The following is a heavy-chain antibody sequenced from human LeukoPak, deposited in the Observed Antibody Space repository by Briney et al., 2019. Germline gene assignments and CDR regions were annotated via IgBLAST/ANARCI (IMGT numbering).Heavy chain of an antibody. J-gene: IGHJ4*02. D-gene: IGHD3-22*01. CDR3: AADSSGYYRLDY. Sequence: ASVKVSCKASGYSFTTYYMHWVRQAPGQGLEWMGIINPSGGSTSYAQKFQSRVTMTRDMSTSTVYMELSSLRSEDTAVYYCAADSSGYYRLDYWGQGTLVTVSS. V-gene: IGHV1-46*01. CDR2: INPSGGST. CDR1: GYSFTTYY.